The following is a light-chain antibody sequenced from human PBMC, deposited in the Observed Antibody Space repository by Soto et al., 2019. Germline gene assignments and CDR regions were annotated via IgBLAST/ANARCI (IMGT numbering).Light chain of an antibody. CDR1: QSVSSN. CDR2: GAS. V-gene: IGKV3-15*01. CDR3: QQYGSPIT. J-gene: IGKJ5*01. Sequence: IVMTQSPATLSVTPGERATLSCRASQSVSSNLAWYQQKPVQAPRLLIYGASTRATGIPARFSGSGSGTEFTLTISSLQSEDFAVYYCQQYGSPITFGQGTRLEIK.